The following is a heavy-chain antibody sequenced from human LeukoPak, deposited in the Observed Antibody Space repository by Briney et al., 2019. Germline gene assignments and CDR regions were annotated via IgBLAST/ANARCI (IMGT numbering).Heavy chain of an antibody. J-gene: IGHJ4*02. CDR1: GFTFSSYA. CDR3: ARDAPGNPFDY. CDR2: ISGSGGST. V-gene: IGHV3-23*01. Sequence: GGSLRLSCAASGFTFSSYAMSWVRQAPGKGLEWVSAISGSGGSTYYADSVKGRLTTSRDNAKNSLYLQMNSLRAEDTAVYYCARDAPGNPFDYWGQGTLVTVSS.